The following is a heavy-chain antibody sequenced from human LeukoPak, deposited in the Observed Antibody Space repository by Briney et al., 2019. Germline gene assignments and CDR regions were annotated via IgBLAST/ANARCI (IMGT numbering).Heavy chain of an antibody. CDR1: GFTFSSYG. D-gene: IGHD3-10*01. CDR3: AKEFILL. CDR2: ISYDGSNK. J-gene: IGHJ4*02. Sequence: GRSLRLSCAASGFTFSSYGMHWVRQAPGKGLEWVAVISYDGSNKYFADSVKGRFTISRDNSKNTLYLQMNSLRAEDTAVYYCAKEFILLWGQGTLVTVSS. V-gene: IGHV3-30*18.